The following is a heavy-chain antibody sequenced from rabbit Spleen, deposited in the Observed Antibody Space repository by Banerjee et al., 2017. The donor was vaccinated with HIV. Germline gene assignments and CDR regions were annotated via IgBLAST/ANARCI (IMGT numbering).Heavy chain of an antibody. J-gene: IGHJ4*01. CDR3: ARDMGVAAGYYFNL. CDR2: IDPVFGST. Sequence: QLEESGGGLVKPGASLTLTCKASGFDFSRGYDMCWVRQAPGKGLEWIGYIDPVFGSTVYASWVNGRFTISSHNAQNTLYLQLNSLTAADTATYFCARDMGVAAGYYFNLWGPGTLVTVS. V-gene: IGHV1S7*01. CDR1: GFDFSRGYD. D-gene: IGHD4-1*01.